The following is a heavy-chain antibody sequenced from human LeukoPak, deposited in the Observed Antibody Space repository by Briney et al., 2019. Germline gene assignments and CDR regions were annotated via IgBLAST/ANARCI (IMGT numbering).Heavy chain of an antibody. CDR3: ARDVGGSYED. V-gene: IGHV1-24*01. CDR1: GYTLTELS. CDR2: FDPEDGET. J-gene: IGHJ4*02. D-gene: IGHD3-16*01. Sequence: ASVKVSCKVSGYTLTELSMHWVRQAPGKGLEWMGGFDPEDGETFYAQKFQGRVTMTEDTSTDTAYMELRSLRSDDTAVYYCARDVGGSYEDWGQGTLVTVSS.